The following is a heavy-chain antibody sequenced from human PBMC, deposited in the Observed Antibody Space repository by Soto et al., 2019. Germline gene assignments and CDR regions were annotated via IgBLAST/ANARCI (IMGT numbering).Heavy chain of an antibody. V-gene: IGHV4-30-4*01. CDR1: GGSISSGDYY. CDR2: IYYSGST. D-gene: IGHD3-10*01. J-gene: IGHJ5*02. CDR3: ARAPIMVRGVIDWFDP. Sequence: ASETLSLTCTVAGGSISSGDYYWSWIRQPPGKGLEWIGYIYYSGSTYYNPSLKSRITISVDTSKNQFSLKLSSVTAADTAVYYCARAPIMVRGVIDWFDPWGQGTLVTVSS.